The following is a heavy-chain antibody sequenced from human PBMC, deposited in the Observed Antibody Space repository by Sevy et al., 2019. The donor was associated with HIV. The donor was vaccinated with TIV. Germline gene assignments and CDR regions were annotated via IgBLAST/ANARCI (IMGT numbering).Heavy chain of an antibody. CDR2: IYSVGNT. V-gene: IGHV3-53*03. CDR3: ATTSTPLYYYALDV. D-gene: IGHD2-15*01. J-gene: IGHJ6*02. CDR1: EFTVSSKY. Sequence: GGSLRLSCAASEFTVSSKYMSWVRQAPGKGLEWVSVIYSVGNTYYADSVKGRFTISRDISKNTLYLQMNSLRAEDTAIYYCATTSTPLYYYALDVWGQGTTVTVSS.